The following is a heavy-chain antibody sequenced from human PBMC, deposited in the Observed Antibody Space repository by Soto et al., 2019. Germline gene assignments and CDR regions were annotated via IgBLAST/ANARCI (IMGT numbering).Heavy chain of an antibody. D-gene: IGHD3-16*02. CDR2: ISSSSSYI. CDR3: ARESKYYDYVWGSYRYNPIDY. V-gene: IGHV3-21*01. Sequence: PGGSLRLSCAASGFTFSSYSMNWVRQAPGKGLEWVSSISSSSSYIYYADSVKGRFTISRDNAKNSLYLQMNSLRAEDTAVYYCARESKYYDYVWGSYRYNPIDYWGQGTLVTVSS. CDR1: GFTFSSYS. J-gene: IGHJ4*02.